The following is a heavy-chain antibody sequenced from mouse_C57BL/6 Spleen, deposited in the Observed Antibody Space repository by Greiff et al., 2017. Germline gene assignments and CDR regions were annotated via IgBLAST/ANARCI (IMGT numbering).Heavy chain of an antibody. Sequence: VQLQQSGPELVKPGASVKISCKASGYAFSSSWMHWVKQRPGKGLEWIGRIYPGDGDTNYNGKFKGKATLTADKSSSTAYMQLSSLASEDSAVYFGTRSGPAYFDYWGQGTTLTVSS. D-gene: IGHD3-1*01. CDR2: IYPGDGDT. V-gene: IGHV1-82*01. CDR3: TRSGPAYFDY. CDR1: GYAFSSSW. J-gene: IGHJ2*01.